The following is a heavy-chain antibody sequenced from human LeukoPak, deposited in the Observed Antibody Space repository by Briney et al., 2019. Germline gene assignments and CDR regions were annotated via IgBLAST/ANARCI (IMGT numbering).Heavy chain of an antibody. J-gene: IGHJ4*02. CDR2: IYHSGST. CDR3: ARGNRLGRYYDSSGRYYFDY. D-gene: IGHD3-22*01. V-gene: IGHV4-30-2*01. Sequence: SETLSLTCAVSGGSISSGGYSWSWIRQPPGKGLEWIGYIYHSGSTYYNPSLKSRVTISVDRSKNLFSLKLSSVTAADTAVYYCARGNRLGRYYDSSGRYYFDYWGQGTLVTVSS. CDR1: GGSISSGGYS.